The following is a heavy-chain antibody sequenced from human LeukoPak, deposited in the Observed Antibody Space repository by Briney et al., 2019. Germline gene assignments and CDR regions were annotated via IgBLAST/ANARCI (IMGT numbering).Heavy chain of an antibody. J-gene: IGHJ3*02. D-gene: IGHD3-10*01. CDR2: IYCSGST. Sequence: TSETLSLTCTVSGGSISSGDYYWSWIRQPPGKGLEWIGYIYCSGSTYYNPSLKSRVTISVDTSKNQFSLKLSSATAADTAVYYCARDIMGFGEHAFDIWGQGTMVTVSS. CDR1: GGSISSGDYY. V-gene: IGHV4-30-4*01. CDR3: ARDIMGFGEHAFDI.